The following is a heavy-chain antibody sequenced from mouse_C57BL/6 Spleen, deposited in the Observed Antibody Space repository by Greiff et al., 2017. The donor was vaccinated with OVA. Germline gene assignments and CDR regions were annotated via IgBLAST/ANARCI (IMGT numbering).Heavy chain of an antibody. V-gene: IGHV1-55*01. CDR1: GYTFTSYW. J-gene: IGHJ4*01. D-gene: IGHD1-1*01. CDR3: ASERNYYGSSYFYAMDY. CDR2: IYPGSGST. Sequence: QVQLKQPGAELVKPGASVKMSCKASGYTFTSYWITWVKQRPGQGLEWIGDIYPGSGSTNYNEKFKSKATLTVDTSSSTAYMQLSSLTSEDSAVYYCASERNYYGSSYFYAMDYWGQGTSVTVSS.